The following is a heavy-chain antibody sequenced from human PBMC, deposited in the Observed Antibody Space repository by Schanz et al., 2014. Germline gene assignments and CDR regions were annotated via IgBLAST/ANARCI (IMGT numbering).Heavy chain of an antibody. J-gene: IGHJ4*02. Sequence: EVQLLESGGGLVQPGGSLRLSCLASGFAFSSYGMNWLRQAPGKGLEWVSFVHPGGSTYYPDSVKGRFTISRDSSKNTLYLQMNSLRAEDTAVYYCARAGYCTSVSCSLFVSDYWGQGTLVTVSS. CDR3: ARAGYCTSVSCSLFVSDY. CDR2: VHPGGST. V-gene: IGHV3-23*03. D-gene: IGHD2-2*03. CDR1: GFAFSSYG.